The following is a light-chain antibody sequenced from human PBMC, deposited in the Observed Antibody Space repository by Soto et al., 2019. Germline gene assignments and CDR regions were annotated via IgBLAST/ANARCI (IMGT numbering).Light chain of an antibody. CDR3: QQYNNWPPIT. CDR1: QSVSSN. Sequence: EIVMTQSPATLSVSPGERATLSCRASQSVSSNLAWYQQKPGQAPRLLIYGASTRATGIPAGFSGSGSGTEFTLTISRLQSEDFAVYYWQQYNNWPPITFGQGTRLEIK. V-gene: IGKV3D-15*01. J-gene: IGKJ5*01. CDR2: GAS.